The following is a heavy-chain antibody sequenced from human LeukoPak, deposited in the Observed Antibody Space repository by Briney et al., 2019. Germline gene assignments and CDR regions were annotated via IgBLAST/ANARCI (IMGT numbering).Heavy chain of an antibody. CDR2: INHSGST. CDR3: ARGLRGYCSGGSCYPRAYYFDY. V-gene: IGHV4-34*01. Sequence: SETLSLTCAVYGGSFSGYYWSWIRQPPGKGLEWIGEINHSGSTNYNPSLKSRVTIPVDTSKNQFSLKLSSVTAADTAVYYCARGLRGYCSGGSCYPRAYYFDYWGQGTLVTVSS. CDR1: GGSFSGYY. D-gene: IGHD2-15*01. J-gene: IGHJ4*02.